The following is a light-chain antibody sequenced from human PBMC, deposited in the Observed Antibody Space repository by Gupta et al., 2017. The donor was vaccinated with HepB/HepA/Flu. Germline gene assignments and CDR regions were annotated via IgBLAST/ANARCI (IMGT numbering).Light chain of an antibody. Sequence: SYHLTQAPSVSVSPGQTASITCSGDKLGDKYACWYQQKPGQSPLLVIYQDSKRPSGIPERFSGSNSGNTATLTISGTQAMDEADYYCQAWDSGTVVFGGGTKLTVL. V-gene: IGLV3-1*01. J-gene: IGLJ2*01. CDR2: QDS. CDR1: KLGDKY. CDR3: QAWDSGTVV.